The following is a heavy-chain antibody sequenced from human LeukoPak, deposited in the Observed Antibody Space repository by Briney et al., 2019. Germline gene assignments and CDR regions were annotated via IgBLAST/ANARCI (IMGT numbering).Heavy chain of an antibody. CDR2: ISGSGGST. CDR1: GFTFSSYA. CDR3: ARDPYYFYGMDV. Sequence: GGSLRLSCAASGFTFSSYAMSWVRQAPGKGLEWVSAISGSGGSTYYADSVKGRFTISRDNAKNSLYLQMNSLRAEDTAVYYCARDPYYFYGMDVWGQGTTVTVSS. J-gene: IGHJ6*02. V-gene: IGHV3-23*01.